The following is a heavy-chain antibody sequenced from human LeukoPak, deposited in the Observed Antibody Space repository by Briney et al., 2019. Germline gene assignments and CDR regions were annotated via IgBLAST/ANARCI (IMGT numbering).Heavy chain of an antibody. V-gene: IGHV3-53*01. CDR3: ARGVAGLRYFDWLSRFDY. J-gene: IGHJ4*02. CDR1: GFTVSSNY. Sequence: GGSLRLSCAASGFTVSSNYMSWVRQAPGKGLEWVSVIYSGGSTYYADSVKGRFTISRDNSKTTLYLQMNSLRAEDTAVYYCARGVAGLRYFDWLSRFDYWGQGTLVTVSS. CDR2: IYSGGST. D-gene: IGHD3-9*01.